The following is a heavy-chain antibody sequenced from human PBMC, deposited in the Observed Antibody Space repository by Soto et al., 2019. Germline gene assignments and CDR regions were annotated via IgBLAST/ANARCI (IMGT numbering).Heavy chain of an antibody. V-gene: IGHV3-7*03. Sequence: GGSLRLSCIASGFTFSTHWMTWVRQAPGKALEWVANIKQDGSEEYYVDSVKGRFTISRDNAKNSLFLQMDSLRAEDTAVYYCASRPSDRIYYGVFDYWGQGTLVTVSS. CDR3: ASRPSDRIYYGVFDY. D-gene: IGHD3-22*01. CDR1: GFTFSTHW. J-gene: IGHJ4*02. CDR2: IKQDGSEE.